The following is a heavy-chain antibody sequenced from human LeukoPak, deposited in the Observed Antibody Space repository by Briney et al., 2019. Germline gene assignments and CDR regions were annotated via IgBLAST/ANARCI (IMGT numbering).Heavy chain of an antibody. J-gene: IGHJ4*02. CDR3: ARDRGRFRLSYYYDSNGYSHAVIDY. CDR1: GYIFTGYY. D-gene: IGHD3-22*01. Sequence: GASVKVSCKASGYIFTGYYMHWVRQAPGQGLEWMGLINPSGGNTNYAQNFQGRVTMTRDTSASTAYMELRSLRSDDTAVYYCARDRGRFRLSYYYDSNGYSHAVIDYWGQGTLVTVSS. CDR2: INPSGGNT. V-gene: IGHV1-46*01.